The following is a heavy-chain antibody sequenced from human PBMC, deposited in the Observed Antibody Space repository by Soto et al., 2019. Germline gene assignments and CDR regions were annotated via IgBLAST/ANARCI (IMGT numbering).Heavy chain of an antibody. J-gene: IGHJ3*02. D-gene: IGHD2-21*02. CDR3: AHRVVTYAFDI. Sequence: QITLKESGPTLVKPTQTLTLTCTFAGFSLSTSGVGVGWIRQPPGKALEWLALIYWNDDKRYSPSLKSRLTIAKDTSKNQVVLTMTNMDPVDTATYYCAHRVVTYAFDIWGQGTMVTVSS. V-gene: IGHV2-5*01. CDR2: IYWNDDK. CDR1: GFSLSTSGVG.